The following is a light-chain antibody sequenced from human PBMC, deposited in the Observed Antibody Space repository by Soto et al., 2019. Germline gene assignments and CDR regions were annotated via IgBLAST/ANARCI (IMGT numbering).Light chain of an antibody. CDR2: ATS. V-gene: IGKV1-12*01. CDR3: QQGHTFPLT. CDR1: QRVDIW. Sequence: DIQMTQSPSFVSASVGDRVNITCRASQRVDIWLAWYQQKPGRGPSLLIYATSSLQSGVPSRFSGSGSGRDFTLTISSLQPEDFATYYCQQGHTFPLTFGEGTKVEIK. J-gene: IGKJ4*01.